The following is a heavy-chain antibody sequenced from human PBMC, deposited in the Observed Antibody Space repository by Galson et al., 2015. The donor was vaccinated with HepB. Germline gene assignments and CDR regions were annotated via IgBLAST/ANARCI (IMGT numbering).Heavy chain of an antibody. CDR2: ITTSSGPI. D-gene: IGHD3/OR15-3a*01. Sequence: SLRLSCAASEFALGSFSMNWVRQAPGKGLEWVSSITTSSGPIDYADSVKGRFTISRDNSKNSLFLQMNSLRAEDTAVYYCATTFGLVRHTYTMDVWGHETTVTVSS. CDR1: EFALGSFS. J-gene: IGHJ6*02. CDR3: ATTFGLVRHTYTMDV. V-gene: IGHV3-21*01.